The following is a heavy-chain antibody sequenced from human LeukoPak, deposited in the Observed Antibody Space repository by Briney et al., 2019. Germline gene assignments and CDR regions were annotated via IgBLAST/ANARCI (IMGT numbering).Heavy chain of an antibody. CDR1: GGSFSGYY. CDR3: AREPSPYYDSSGDAFDI. J-gene: IGHJ3*02. CDR2: INHSGST. V-gene: IGHV4-34*01. Sequence: SETLSFNCTVYGGSFSGYYWSWIRQPPGKGLEWIGEINHSGSTNYNSSHKSRVTISVDTSKNQFSLKLSSVTAADTAVYYCAREPSPYYDSSGDAFDIWGQGTMVTVSS. D-gene: IGHD3-22*01.